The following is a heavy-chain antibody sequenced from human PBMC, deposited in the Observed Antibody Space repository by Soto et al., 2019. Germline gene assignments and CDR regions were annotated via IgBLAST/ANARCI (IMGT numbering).Heavy chain of an antibody. V-gene: IGHV3-11*01. CDR2: ISSSGSTI. J-gene: IGHJ6*02. CDR1: GFTFSDYY. CDR3: ARETRIVYYYGMDV. Sequence: PGGCLRLSCAASGFTFSDYYMSWIRQAPGKGLEWVSYISSSGSTIYYADSVKGRFTISRDNAKNSLYLQMNSLRAEDTAVYYCARETRIVYYYGMDVWGQGTTVTVSS. D-gene: IGHD1-1*01.